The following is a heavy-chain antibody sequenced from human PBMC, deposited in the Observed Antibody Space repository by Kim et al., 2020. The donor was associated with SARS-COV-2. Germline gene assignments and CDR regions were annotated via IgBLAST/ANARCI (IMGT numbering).Heavy chain of an antibody. Sequence: GGSLRLSCAASGFTFSSYGMHWVRQAPGKGLEWVAVISYDGSNKYYADSVKGRFTISRDNSKNTLYLQMNSLRAEDTAVYYCAKDHAVVVPAAMVYWGQGTLVTVSS. CDR3: AKDHAVVVPAAMVY. V-gene: IGHV3-30*18. D-gene: IGHD2-2*01. J-gene: IGHJ4*02. CDR1: GFTFSSYG. CDR2: ISYDGSNK.